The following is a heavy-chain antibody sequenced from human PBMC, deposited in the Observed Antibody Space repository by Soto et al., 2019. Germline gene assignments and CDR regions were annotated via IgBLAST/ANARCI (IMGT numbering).Heavy chain of an antibody. V-gene: IGHV3-11*01. J-gene: IGHJ6*02. D-gene: IGHD3-16*01. CDR2: ISSSSGDI. Sequence: QVQLVESGGGLVKPGGSLRLSCTPSGFTFSDYYMSWIRQAPGTGLEWVSYISSSSGDIYYADSVKGRFTVSRDNAQNSLYLQMNRLRAEDTAVYYCARVGQDYYYGMDVWGQGTTVTVSS. CDR3: ARVGQDYYYGMDV. CDR1: GFTFSDYY.